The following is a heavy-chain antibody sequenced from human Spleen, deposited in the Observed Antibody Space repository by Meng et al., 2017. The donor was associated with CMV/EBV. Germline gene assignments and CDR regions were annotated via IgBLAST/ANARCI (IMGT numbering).Heavy chain of an antibody. D-gene: IGHD2-2*02. Sequence: SVKVSCKASGGTFSNYAISWVRQAPGQGLEWMGGIIPILGIANYAQKFQGRVTITADKSTSTVYLDLSSLRSDDTAMYYCARDPTGYCSSTSCYTKGNWFDPWGQGTLVTVSS. CDR2: IIPILGIA. V-gene: IGHV1-69*10. CDR1: GGTFSNYA. J-gene: IGHJ5*02. CDR3: ARDPTGYCSSTSCYTKGNWFDP.